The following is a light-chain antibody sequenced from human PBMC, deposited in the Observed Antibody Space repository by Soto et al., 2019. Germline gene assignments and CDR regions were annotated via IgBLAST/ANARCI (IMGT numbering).Light chain of an antibody. CDR2: AAS. CDR1: QGISNY. V-gene: IGKV1-27*01. Sequence: DIQMTQSPSSLSASVGDRDTITCRASQGISNYLAWYQQKPGKVPKLLIYAASTLQSGVPSRFSGSGSGTDFTLTISSLQPEDVATYYCQKYNSALLFTFGPGTKGDIK. J-gene: IGKJ3*01. CDR3: QKYNSALLFT.